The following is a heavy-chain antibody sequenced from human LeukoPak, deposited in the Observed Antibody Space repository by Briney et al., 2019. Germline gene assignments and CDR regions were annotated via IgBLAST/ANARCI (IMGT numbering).Heavy chain of an antibody. CDR3: AKDVTMVRGVINY. V-gene: IGHV3-30*18. CDR2: ISYDGNHK. Sequence: GGSLRLSCAASGFTFSSYGMHWVRQAPGKGLEWVAVISYDGNHKYYADSVKGRFTISRDNSKNTLYLQMNSLRSEDTAVYYCAKDVTMVRGVINYWGQGTLVTVSS. D-gene: IGHD3-10*01. J-gene: IGHJ4*02. CDR1: GFTFSSYG.